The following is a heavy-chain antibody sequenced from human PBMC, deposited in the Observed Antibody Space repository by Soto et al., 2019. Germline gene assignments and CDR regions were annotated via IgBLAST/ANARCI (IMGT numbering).Heavy chain of an antibody. CDR3: ARRGYDILTGYYDYFDY. J-gene: IGHJ4*02. CDR1: GGSISSGGYY. V-gene: IGHV4-31*03. Sequence: SETLSLTCTVSGGSISSGGYYWSWIRQHPWKGLEWIGYIYYSGSTYYNPSLKSRVTISVDTSKNQFSLKLSSVTAADTAVYYCARRGYDILTGYYDYFDYWGQGXLVTVYS. CDR2: IYYSGST. D-gene: IGHD3-9*01.